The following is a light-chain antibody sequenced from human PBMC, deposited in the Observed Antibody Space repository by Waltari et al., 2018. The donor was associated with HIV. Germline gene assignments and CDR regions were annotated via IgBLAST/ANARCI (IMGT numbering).Light chain of an antibody. Sequence: QSALPPPASASGSPGQSITISSDLNDNEYVSWYQRHPGKAPKVIIYEVTNRPSGISNRFSGSKSGNTATLTISGLQPEDEADYFCTSYISGTSPVFGRGTRVTVL. CDR1: DLNDNEY. J-gene: IGLJ2*01. CDR3: TSYISGTSPV. V-gene: IGLV2-14*01. CDR2: EVT.